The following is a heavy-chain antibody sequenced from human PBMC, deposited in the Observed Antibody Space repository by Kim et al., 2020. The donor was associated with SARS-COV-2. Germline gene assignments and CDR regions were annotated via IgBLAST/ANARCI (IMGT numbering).Heavy chain of an antibody. J-gene: IGHJ4*02. D-gene: IGHD1-7*01. Sequence: TRYSPSFQGQVTISADKSISTAYLQWSSLKASDTAMYYCARHDRTGTTDYWGQGTLVTVSS. V-gene: IGHV5-51*01. CDR2: T. CDR3: ARHDRTGTTDY.